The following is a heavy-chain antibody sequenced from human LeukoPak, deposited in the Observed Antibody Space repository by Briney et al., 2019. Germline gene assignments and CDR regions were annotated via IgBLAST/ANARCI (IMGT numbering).Heavy chain of an antibody. V-gene: IGHV4-4*07. CDR3: ARKGATMIPWYFDP. CDR2: IYTSGST. J-gene: IGHJ2*01. Sequence: SETLSLTCTVSGGSISSYSWSWIRQPAGKGLEWIGRIYTSGSTNYNPSLKSRVTISVDKSKNQFSLKLSSVTAADTAVYYCARKGATMIPWYFDPWGRGTLATVSS. D-gene: IGHD3-22*01. CDR1: GGSISSYS.